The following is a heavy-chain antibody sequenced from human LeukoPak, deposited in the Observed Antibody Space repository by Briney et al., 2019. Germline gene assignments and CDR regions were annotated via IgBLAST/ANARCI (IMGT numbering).Heavy chain of an antibody. J-gene: IGHJ4*02. Sequence: PGGSLRLSCAASGFTFSTYEINWVRQAPGKGLEWVSYISSGSTTIYYADSVKGRFTVSRDNAKNSLYLQMNSLRAEDTAVYYWPRDVGQWLVGAYNFDYWGQGTRVTVS. D-gene: IGHD6-19*01. V-gene: IGHV3-48*01. CDR1: GFTFSTYE. CDR2: ISSGSTTI. CDR3: PRDVGQWLVGAYNFDY.